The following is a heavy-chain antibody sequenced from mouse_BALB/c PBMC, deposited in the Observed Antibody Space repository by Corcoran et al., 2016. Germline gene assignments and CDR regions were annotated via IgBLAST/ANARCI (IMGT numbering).Heavy chain of an antibody. D-gene: IGHD1-2*01. CDR1: GFNIKDTY. V-gene: IGHV14-3*02. Sequence: EVQLQQSGAEIVKPGASVKLSCTASGFNIKDTYMHWVKQRPEQGLEWIGRIDPANGNTKYDPKFQGKATITADTSSNTAYLQLSSLTSEDTAVYYCATSTATAWFAYWGQGTLVTVSA. CDR2: IDPANGNT. CDR3: ATSTATAWFAY. J-gene: IGHJ3*01.